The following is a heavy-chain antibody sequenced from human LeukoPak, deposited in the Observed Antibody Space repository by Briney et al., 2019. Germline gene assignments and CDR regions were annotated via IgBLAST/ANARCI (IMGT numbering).Heavy chain of an antibody. CDR2: INHSGST. J-gene: IGHJ4*02. D-gene: IGHD6-19*01. Sequence: PSETLSLTCAVYGGSFSGYYWSWIRQPPGKGLEWIGEINHSGSTNYNPSLKSRVTISVDTSKNQFSLKLSSVTAADTAVYYCARGGTKISGWYWRTLYYWGQGTLVTVSS. CDR3: ARGGTKISGWYWRTLYY. CDR1: GGSFSGYY. V-gene: IGHV4-34*01.